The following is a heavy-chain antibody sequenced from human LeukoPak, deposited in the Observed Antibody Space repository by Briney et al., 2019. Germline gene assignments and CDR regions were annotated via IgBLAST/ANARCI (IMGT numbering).Heavy chain of an antibody. CDR3: ARENSGWFDP. D-gene: IGHD4-23*01. Sequence: PGRSLRLSCAASGFTFSSYGMHWVRQAPGKGLEWVAVIWYDGSNKYCADSVKGRFTISRDNSKNTLYLQMNSLGAEDTAVYYCARENSGWFDPWGQGTLVTVSS. CDR2: IWYDGSNK. J-gene: IGHJ5*02. CDR1: GFTFSSYG. V-gene: IGHV3-33*01.